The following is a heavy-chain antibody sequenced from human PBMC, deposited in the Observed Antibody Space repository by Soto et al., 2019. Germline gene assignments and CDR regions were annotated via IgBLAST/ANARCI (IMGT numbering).Heavy chain of an antibody. D-gene: IGHD5-18*01. Sequence: EVQLLDSGGRLVQPGGSLRLSCAASGFTFSSYAMSWVRQAPGKGLEWVSSISESGDSTSYAESVRGRFTISRDDSKNPLYLQMNSLRAEDTAVYSCAKSRIQGWTKGLYDHWGQGTLVTVSS. J-gene: IGHJ4*02. V-gene: IGHV3-23*01. CDR3: AKSRIQGWTKGLYDH. CDR1: GFTFSSYA. CDR2: ISESGDST.